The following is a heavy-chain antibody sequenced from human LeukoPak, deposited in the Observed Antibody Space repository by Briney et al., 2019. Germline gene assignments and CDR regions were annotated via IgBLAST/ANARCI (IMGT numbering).Heavy chain of an antibody. V-gene: IGHV4-34*01. J-gene: IGHJ2*01. D-gene: IGHD5-18*01. CDR2: ISHSGST. CDR3: ARGRGYSYGYVRYWYFDL. Sequence: PAEPLSLTCAVYGEPFSGYYWICLRQPPGKALEWLGEISHSGSTKYNPSLKSRATISVGTSKNQFSLKLSSVTAADTAVYYCARGRGYSYGYVRYWYFDLWGRGTLVTVSS. CDR1: GEPFSGYY.